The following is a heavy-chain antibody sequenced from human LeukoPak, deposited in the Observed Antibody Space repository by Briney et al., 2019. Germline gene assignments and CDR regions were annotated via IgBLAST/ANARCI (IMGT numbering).Heavy chain of an antibody. D-gene: IGHD6-13*01. V-gene: IGHV4-59*08. J-gene: IGHJ4*02. CDR3: ARLGMTAAHFDY. CDR1: GGSISSYY. CDR2: IYYSGST. Sequence: SETLSLTCTVSGGSISSYYWNWIRQPPGKGLEWIGYIYYSGSTNYNPSLKSRLTISVDTSKNQFSLKLSSVTAADTAVYYCARLGMTAAHFDYWGQGTLVTVSS.